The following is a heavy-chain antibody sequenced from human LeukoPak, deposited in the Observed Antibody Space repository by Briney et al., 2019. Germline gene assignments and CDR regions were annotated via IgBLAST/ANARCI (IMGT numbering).Heavy chain of an antibody. CDR1: GGTFSSYA. D-gene: IGHD3-10*01. J-gene: IGHJ4*02. CDR3: ARGESGSYDY. V-gene: IGHV1-18*01. Sequence: GASVKVSCKASGGTFSSYAFSWVRQAPGQGLEWMGWISAYNGNTNYAQKLQGRVTMTTDTSTSTAYMELRSLRSDDTAVYYCARGESGSYDYWGQGTLVTVSS. CDR2: ISAYNGNT.